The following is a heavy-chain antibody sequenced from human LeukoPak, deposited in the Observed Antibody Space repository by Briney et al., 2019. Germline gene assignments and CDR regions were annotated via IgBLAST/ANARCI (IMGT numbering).Heavy chain of an antibody. J-gene: IGHJ3*02. CDR1: GGSISTYY. D-gene: IGHD5-12*01. V-gene: IGHV4-59*01. Sequence: LETLSLTCTVSGGSISTYYWSWIRQPPGKGLEWIGYIYHSGSTKYNPSLKSRVTISVDTSKNQFSLKLSSVTAADTAVYYCARVLYSGYQYDAFDIWGQGTMVTVSS. CDR2: IYHSGST. CDR3: ARVLYSGYQYDAFDI.